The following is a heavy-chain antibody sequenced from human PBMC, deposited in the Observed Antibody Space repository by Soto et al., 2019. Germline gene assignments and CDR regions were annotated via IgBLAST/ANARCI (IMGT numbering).Heavy chain of an antibody. CDR2: IYHSGST. V-gene: IGHV4-4*02. CDR3: ARRGGGQPDY. CDR1: GGSLSSSHW. D-gene: IGHD3-16*01. Sequence: QVQLQESGPGLVKPSGTLSLTCAVSGGSLSSSHWWSWVRQPPGKGLEWIGEIYHSGSTNYNPSVKNRVNISLDKSKNQFSLSLTSVTAADTAVYYCARRGGGQPDYWGQGTLVTVSS. J-gene: IGHJ4*02.